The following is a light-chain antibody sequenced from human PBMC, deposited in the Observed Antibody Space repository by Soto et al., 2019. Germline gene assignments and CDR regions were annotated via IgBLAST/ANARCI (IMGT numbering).Light chain of an antibody. CDR2: DVT. CDR1: SSDVGDNNY. CDR3: SSYTRSSTLYV. V-gene: IGLV2-14*01. J-gene: IGLJ1*01. Sequence: QSALTQPASVSGSPGQSITISCTGTSSDVGDNNYVSWYQQHPGKAPKLMIYDVTHRPSGISNRFSGSKSGNTASLTISGLQAEDEAAYYCSSYTRSSTLYVFGTGTKVTVL.